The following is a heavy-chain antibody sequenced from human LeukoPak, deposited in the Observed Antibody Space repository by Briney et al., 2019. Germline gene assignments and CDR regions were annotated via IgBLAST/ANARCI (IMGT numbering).Heavy chain of an antibody. CDR3: AREVDFGVVPNWFDP. J-gene: IGHJ5*02. Sequence: PSETLSLTCTVSGGSISSGSYYWSWIRQPAGKGLEWIGRIYTSGSTNYNPSLKSRVTISVDTSKNQFPLKLSSVTAADTAVYYCAREVDFGVVPNWFDPWGQGTLVTVSS. D-gene: IGHD3-3*01. CDR2: IYTSGST. CDR1: GGSISSGSYY. V-gene: IGHV4-61*02.